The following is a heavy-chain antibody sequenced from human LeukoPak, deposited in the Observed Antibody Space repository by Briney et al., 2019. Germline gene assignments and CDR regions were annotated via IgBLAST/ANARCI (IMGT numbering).Heavy chain of an antibody. CDR2: IYYSGST. D-gene: IGHD2-21*01. CDR1: GGSISSSSYY. Sequence: SETLSLTCTVSGGSISSSSYYWGWIRQPPGKGLEWIGSIYYSGSTYYNPSLKSRVTISVDTSKNQFSLKLSSVTAADTAVYYCARHQRSIDPFDIWGQGTMVTVSS. CDR3: ARHQRSIDPFDI. J-gene: IGHJ3*02. V-gene: IGHV4-39*01.